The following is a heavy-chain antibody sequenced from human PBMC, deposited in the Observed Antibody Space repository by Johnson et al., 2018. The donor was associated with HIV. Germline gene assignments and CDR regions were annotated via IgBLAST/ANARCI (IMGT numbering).Heavy chain of an antibody. CDR3: ARDRTGMVYAIDAFDI. CDR1: GFTFSSHS. V-gene: IGHV3-30*14. Sequence: QMLLVESGGGVVQPGRSLRLSCAASGFTFSSHSMYWVRQAPGKGLEWVAVISYDGSNKYYADSVKGRFTISRDNSKNTLYLHMNSLRSEDTAVYYCARDRTGMVYAIDAFDIWGQGTMVTVSA. J-gene: IGHJ3*02. CDR2: ISYDGSNK. D-gene: IGHD2-8*01.